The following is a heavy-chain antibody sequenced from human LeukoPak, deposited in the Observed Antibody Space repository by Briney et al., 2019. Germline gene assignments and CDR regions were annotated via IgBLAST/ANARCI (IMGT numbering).Heavy chain of an antibody. J-gene: IGHJ6*03. CDR2: MSAYNGNT. D-gene: IGHD3-3*01. Sequence: ASVKVSCNASGYTFTSYGISWVRQAPGQGLEWMGWMSAYNGNTNYAQRLQGRVTMTTDTSTSTAYMDLRSLRSDDTAVYYCARVETSKYYDFWSGNYYYMDVWGKGTTVTVSS. V-gene: IGHV1-18*01. CDR1: GYTFTSYG. CDR3: ARVETSKYYDFWSGNYYYMDV.